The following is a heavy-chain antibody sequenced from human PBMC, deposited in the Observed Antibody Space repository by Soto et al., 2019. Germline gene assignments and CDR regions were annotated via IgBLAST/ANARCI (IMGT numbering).Heavy chain of an antibody. Sequence: ASVNVSCKVSGYTLTGLSMHWVLQAPGKGLEWMGGFDPEDGETIYAQKFQGRVTMTEDTSTDTAYMELSSLRSEDTAVYYCATDGHLAAVHSIVGATEAFNYWGRG. CDR2: FDPEDGET. CDR3: ATDGHLAAVHSIVGATEAFNY. D-gene: IGHD1-26*01. CDR1: GYTLTGLS. J-gene: IGHJ4*02. V-gene: IGHV1-24*01.